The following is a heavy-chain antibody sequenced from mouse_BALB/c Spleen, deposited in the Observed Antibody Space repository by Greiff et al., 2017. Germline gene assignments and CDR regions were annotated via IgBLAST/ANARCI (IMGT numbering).Heavy chain of an antibody. CDR1: GFSLTGYG. D-gene: IGHD2-14*01. V-gene: IGHV2-6-7*01. Sequence: VKLVESGPGLVAPSQSLSITCTVSGFSLTGYGVNWVRQPPGKGLEWLGMIWGDGSTDYNSALKSRLSISKDNSKSQVFFKMNSLQANDTAIYYCARRPFYRYDAMDYWGQGTSVTVSS. J-gene: IGHJ4*01. CDR3: ARRPFYRYDAMDY. CDR2: IWGDGST.